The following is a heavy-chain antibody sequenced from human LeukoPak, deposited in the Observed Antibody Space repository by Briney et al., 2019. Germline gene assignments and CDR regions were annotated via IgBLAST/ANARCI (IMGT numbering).Heavy chain of an antibody. D-gene: IGHD3-22*01. Sequence: SVKVSCKASGFTFTSSAVQWVRQARGQRLEWIGWIVVGSGNTNYAQKFQERVTITRDMSTSTAYMELSSLRSEDTAVYYCASRYYYDSSGYQGGFDYWGQGTLVTVSS. CDR1: GFTFTSSA. CDR2: IVVGSGNT. V-gene: IGHV1-58*01. CDR3: ASRYYYDSSGYQGGFDY. J-gene: IGHJ4*02.